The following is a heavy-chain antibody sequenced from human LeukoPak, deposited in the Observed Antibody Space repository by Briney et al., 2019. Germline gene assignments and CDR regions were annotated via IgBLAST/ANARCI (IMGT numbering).Heavy chain of an antibody. CDR1: GFTFSSYG. Sequence: PGGSLRLSCAASGFTFSSYGIHWVRQAPGKGLEWVAVISHDGTNKYYEDSVKGRFTISRDNSKNTLYLQMNSLRAEDTAVYYCAKDWDTVHMGPGYLYYWGQGTPVTVSS. J-gene: IGHJ4*02. CDR3: AKDWDTVHMGPGYLYY. CDR2: ISHDGTNK. V-gene: IGHV3-30*18. D-gene: IGHD5-18*01.